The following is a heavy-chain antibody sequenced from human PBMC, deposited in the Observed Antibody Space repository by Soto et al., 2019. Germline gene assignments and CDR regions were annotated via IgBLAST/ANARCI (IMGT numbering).Heavy chain of an antibody. D-gene: IGHD3-22*01. CDR3: ASRNYYESSGYYYWYYFDF. V-gene: IGHV3-23*01. Sequence: RLSCAASGFTFSNYAMSWVRQAPGKGLEWVSAISGSGGSTYYADSVKGRFTISRDNSKNTLYLQMNSLGAEDTAVYYCASRNYYESSGYYYWYYFDFWGQGTLVTVSS. CDR1: GFTFSNYA. J-gene: IGHJ4*02. CDR2: ISGSGGST.